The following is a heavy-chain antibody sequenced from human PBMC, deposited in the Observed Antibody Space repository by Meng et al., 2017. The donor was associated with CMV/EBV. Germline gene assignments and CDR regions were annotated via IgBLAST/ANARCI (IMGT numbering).Heavy chain of an antibody. Sequence: GESLKISCAASGFTFSSYAMHWVRQAPGKGLEWVAVISYDGSNKYYADSVKGRFTISRDNSKNTLYLQMNSLRAEDTAVYYCARDLGFVDTAMVSVYWGQGTLVTDSS. V-gene: IGHV3-30*04. CDR2: ISYDGSNK. J-gene: IGHJ4*02. CDR1: GFTFSSYA. D-gene: IGHD5-18*01. CDR3: ARDLGFVDTAMVSVY.